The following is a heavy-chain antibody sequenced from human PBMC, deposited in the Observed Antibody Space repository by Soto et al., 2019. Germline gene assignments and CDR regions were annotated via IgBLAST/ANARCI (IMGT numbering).Heavy chain of an antibody. CDR3: AGGSSVIAAAGPSFDF. CDR2: IYYSGST. Sequence: QLQLKESGPGLVKPSETLSLTCTVSGGSISSSSYYWGWIRQPPGKGLEWIGSIYYSGSTYYNPSLKSRVTLSADTSKNHFSLKLSSVAAAGTGVYYWAGGSSVIAAAGPSFDFWGQGTLGTVPS. D-gene: IGHD6-13*01. CDR1: GGSISSSSYY. J-gene: IGHJ4*02. V-gene: IGHV4-39*01.